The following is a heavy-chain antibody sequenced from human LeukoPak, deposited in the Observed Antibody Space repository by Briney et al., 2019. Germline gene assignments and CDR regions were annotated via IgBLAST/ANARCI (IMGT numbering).Heavy chain of an antibody. CDR2: IYYSGST. CDR1: GGSISSGGYY. CDR3: ARDSGTGYSSSWYKD. J-gene: IGHJ4*02. D-gene: IGHD6-13*01. V-gene: IGHV4-31*03. Sequence: SQTLSLTCTVSGGSISSGGYYWSWIRQHPGKGLEWIGYIYYSGSTYCNPSLKSRVTISVDTSKNQFSLKLSSVTAADTAVYYCARDSGTGYSSSWYKDWGQGTLVTVSS.